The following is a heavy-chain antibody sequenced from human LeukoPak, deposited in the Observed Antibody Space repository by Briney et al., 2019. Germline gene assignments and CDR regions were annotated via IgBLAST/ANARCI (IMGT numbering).Heavy chain of an antibody. J-gene: IGHJ5*02. Sequence: GGSLRLSCAASGFTFSDYGMHWVRQAPGKGLEWVSYISNTGSPIYYADSVKGRFSISRDNARNSLYLQMNSLRAEDTAVYYCTRTVYSTTWERWFDPWGQGTLVTVSS. CDR1: GFTFSDYG. V-gene: IGHV3-48*04. CDR3: TRTVYSTTWERWFDP. CDR2: ISNTGSPI. D-gene: IGHD6-13*01.